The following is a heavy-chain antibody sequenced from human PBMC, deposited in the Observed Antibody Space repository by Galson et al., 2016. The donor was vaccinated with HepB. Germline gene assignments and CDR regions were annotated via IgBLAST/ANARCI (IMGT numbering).Heavy chain of an antibody. V-gene: IGHV2-5*01. J-gene: IGHJ4*02. D-gene: IGHD3-3*01. CDR2: IYWNDDK. CDR3: AHSNYDFWSGYYTGADY. CDR1: GFSLSTSGVG. Sequence: PALVKPTQTLTLTCTFSGFSLSTSGVGVGWIRQPPGKALEWLALIYWNDDKRYSPSLKSRLTITKDTSKNQVVLTMTNRDPVDTATYYCAHSNYDFWSGYYTGADYWGRGTLVTVSS.